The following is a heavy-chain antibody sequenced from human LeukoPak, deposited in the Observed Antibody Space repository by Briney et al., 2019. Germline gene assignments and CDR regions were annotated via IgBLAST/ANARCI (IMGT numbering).Heavy chain of an antibody. J-gene: IGHJ4*02. CDR2: LKPDGRDK. V-gene: IGHV3-7*05. CDR1: GFTFSSYW. Sequence: GGSLRLSCAASGFTFSSYWMDWVRQAPGKGLEWVANLKPDGRDKYYTDSVKGRFTISRDNAKGSLYLQMNSLRAEDTAVYYCVRVLDFWGQGTLVTVSS. CDR3: VRVLDF.